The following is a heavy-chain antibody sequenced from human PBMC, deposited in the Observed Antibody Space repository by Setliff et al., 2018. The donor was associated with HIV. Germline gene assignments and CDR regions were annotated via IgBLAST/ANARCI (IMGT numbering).Heavy chain of an antibody. CDR2: ITGGSGNT. J-gene: IGHJ4*02. Sequence: GASVKVSCKASGYTFISYAIHWVRQAPGQSLEWMGWITGGSGNTKYSENFRGRVSMTRDTSTTTVYMELYSLRSEDTAVYHCARSDISGTGYFDSWGQGTLVTVSS. CDR1: GYTFISYA. D-gene: IGHD1-20*01. CDR3: ARSDISGTGYFDS. V-gene: IGHV1-3*01.